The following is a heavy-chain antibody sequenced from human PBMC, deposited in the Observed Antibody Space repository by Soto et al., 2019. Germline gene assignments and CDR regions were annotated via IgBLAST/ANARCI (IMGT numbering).Heavy chain of an antibody. CDR3: GKDVGDYVPYYYGVDV. V-gene: IGHV3-30*18. D-gene: IGHD1-26*01. Sequence: QVQRVESGGGVVQHGTSLRLSCAASGFTFKTHSMHWVREAPGRGLEWMAVIAYDGNEKFYADSVKGRFTISRDNSKNALYLQINTLRNEDTAVYYCGKDVGDYVPYYYGVDVWGQGTTVTVSS. CDR1: GFTFKTHS. J-gene: IGHJ6*02. CDR2: IAYDGNEK.